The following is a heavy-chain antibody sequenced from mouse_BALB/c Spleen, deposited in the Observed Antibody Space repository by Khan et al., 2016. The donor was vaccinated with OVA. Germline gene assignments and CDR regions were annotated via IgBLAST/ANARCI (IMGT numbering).Heavy chain of an antibody. CDR2: INPTTDYT. CDR3: ARRSLRWDFDY. V-gene: IGHV1-7*01. Sequence: VQLQQSGAELAKPGASVKMSCKASGYTFINYWMHWVKQRPGQGLEWIGYINPTTDYTAYNQNFKDKATLTADKSASTAYMQLSSLTSEDSAVYYCARRSLRWDFDYWGQGTTLTVSS. CDR1: GYTFINYW. J-gene: IGHJ2*01. D-gene: IGHD1-1*01.